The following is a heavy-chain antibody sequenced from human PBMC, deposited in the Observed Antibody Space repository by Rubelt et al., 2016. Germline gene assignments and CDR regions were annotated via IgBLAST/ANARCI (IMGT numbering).Heavy chain of an antibody. V-gene: IGHV1-3*01. D-gene: IGHD2-2*01. CDR3: ARERDIVVVPAAIRALY. CDR1: GYNFTTSA. CDR2: INAGHGNT. J-gene: IGHJ4*02. Sequence: QVQLVPSGAEVKKPGASVKVSCQASGYNFTTSAMHWVRPAPGQRLEWMGWINAGHGNTKYSQKFQGRVTITMDTSASTAYMELGSLRSEDTAVYYCARERDIVVVPAAIRALYWGQGTLVTVSS.